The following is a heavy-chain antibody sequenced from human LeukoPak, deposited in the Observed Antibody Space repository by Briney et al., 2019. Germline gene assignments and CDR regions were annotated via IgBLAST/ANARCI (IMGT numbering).Heavy chain of an antibody. D-gene: IGHD6-19*01. CDR1: GFTFDDYG. J-gene: IGHJ4*02. CDR2: INWNGGST. V-gene: IGHV3-20*04. Sequence: GGSLRLSCAASGFTFDDYGMSWVRHAPGKGLEWVSGINWNGGSTVYADCVKGRFTISTDNAKNSLYLQMNSLRAEDTALYYCARARIAVACTFDYWGQGTLVTVSS. CDR3: ARARIAVACTFDY.